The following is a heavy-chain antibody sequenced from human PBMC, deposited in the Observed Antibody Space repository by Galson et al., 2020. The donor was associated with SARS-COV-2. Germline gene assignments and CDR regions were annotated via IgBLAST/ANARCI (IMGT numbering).Heavy chain of an antibody. CDR3: ASHLAEGLDYYYYGMDV. CDR2: IYYSGRT. Sequence: SETLSLTCTVSGGSISSYYWSWIRQPPGKGLEWIGYIYYSGRTTYNPSPKSRVTISVDTSKTQFSLKLSSVTAADTAVYYCASHLAEGLDYYYYGMDVWGQGTTVTVSS. V-gene: IGHV4-59*01. CDR1: GGSISSYY. D-gene: IGHD3-16*01. J-gene: IGHJ6*02.